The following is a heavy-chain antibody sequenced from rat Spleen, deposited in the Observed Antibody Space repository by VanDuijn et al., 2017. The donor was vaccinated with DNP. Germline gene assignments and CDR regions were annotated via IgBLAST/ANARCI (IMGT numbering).Heavy chain of an antibody. V-gene: IGHV5-31*01. J-gene: IGHJ2*01. D-gene: IGHD1-8*01. CDR1: GFTFNNYW. CDR2: ITSSGSDT. Sequence: EVQLVESGGGLVQPGRSLKLSCVASGFTFNNYWMTWIRQVPGKGLEWFASITSSGSDTYYPDSVKGRFTISRDNARNTLYLQMDSLRSEDTATYYCATDNYSAPFDYWGQGVMVTVSS. CDR3: ATDNYSAPFDY.